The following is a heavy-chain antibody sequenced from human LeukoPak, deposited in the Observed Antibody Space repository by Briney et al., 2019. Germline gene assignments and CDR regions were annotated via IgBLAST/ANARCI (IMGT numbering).Heavy chain of an antibody. J-gene: IGHJ6*02. CDR1: GYTFTSYD. V-gene: IGHV1-8*01. CDR3: ARLPVVAGFYYYYGMDV. D-gene: IGHD6-19*01. CDR2: MNPNSGNT. Sequence: ASLKVSCKASGYTFTSYDINWVRQATGQGLEWKGWMNPNSGNTGYAQKFQGRVTMTRNTSISTAYMELSSLRSEDTAVYYCARLPVVAGFYYYYGMDVWGQGTTVTVSS.